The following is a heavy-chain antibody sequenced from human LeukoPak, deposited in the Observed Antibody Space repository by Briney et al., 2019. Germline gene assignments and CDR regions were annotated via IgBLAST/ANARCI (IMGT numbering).Heavy chain of an antibody. D-gene: IGHD6-19*01. V-gene: IGHV4-39*07. CDR1: GGSISSSSYY. CDR3: ARVGSGWFERYFDY. J-gene: IGHJ4*02. CDR2: IYYSGST. Sequence: SETLSLTCTVSGGSISSSSYYWGWIRQPPGKGLEWIGSIYYSGSTYYNPSLKSRVTISVDTSKNQFSLKLSSVTAADTAVYYCARVGSGWFERYFDYWGQGTLVTVSS.